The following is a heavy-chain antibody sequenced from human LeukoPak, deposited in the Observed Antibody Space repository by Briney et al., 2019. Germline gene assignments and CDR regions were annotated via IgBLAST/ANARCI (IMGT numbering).Heavy chain of an antibody. CDR1: GFTFDDYA. CDR2: ISGSGGST. V-gene: IGHV3-23*01. Sequence: GGSLRLSCAASGFTFDDYAMHWVRQAPGKGLEWVSGISGSGGSTYYADSVKGRFTISRDNSKNTLYLQMNSLRAEDTAVYYCAPSSGYPYYFDYWGQGTLVTVSS. J-gene: IGHJ4*02. CDR3: APSSGYPYYFDY. D-gene: IGHD3-22*01.